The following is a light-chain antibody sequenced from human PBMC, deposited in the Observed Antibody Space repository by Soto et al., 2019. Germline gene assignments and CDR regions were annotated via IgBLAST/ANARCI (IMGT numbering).Light chain of an antibody. V-gene: IGKV3-15*01. Sequence: EIVMTQSPATLSVSPGERATLSCRASQSVSSNLAWYQQKPGQAPRLLIYGASTRATGIPARFSGSGSGTEFTLTISSLQSEDFAVYYCQQYNNWPAIVQMYTFGQGTKLEIK. CDR1: QSVSSN. CDR2: GAS. J-gene: IGKJ2*01. CDR3: QQYNNWPAIVQMYT.